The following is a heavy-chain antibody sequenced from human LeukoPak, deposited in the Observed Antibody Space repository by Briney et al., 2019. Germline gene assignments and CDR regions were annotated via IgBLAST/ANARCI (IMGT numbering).Heavy chain of an antibody. CDR1: GYSISSGYY. V-gene: IGHV4-38-2*02. CDR2: IYHSGST. J-gene: IGHJ4*02. CDR3: ARSNSYYCSSTSCYPYPEYYFDY. D-gene: IGHD2-2*01. Sequence: SETLSLTCTVSGYSISSGYYWGWIRQPPGKGLEWIGSIYHSGSTYYNPSLKSRVTMSVDTSKNQFSLKLSSVTAADTAVYYCARSNSYYCSSTSCYPYPEYYFDYWGQGTLVTVSP.